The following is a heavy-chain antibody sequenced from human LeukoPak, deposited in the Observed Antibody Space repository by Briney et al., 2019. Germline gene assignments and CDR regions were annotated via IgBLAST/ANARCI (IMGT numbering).Heavy chain of an antibody. D-gene: IGHD2/OR15-2a*01. J-gene: IGHJ4*02. V-gene: IGHV3-48*03. CDR3: ARDLGVVVMGDY. CDR2: ISSSGSTI. CDR1: GFSFSSYE. Sequence: GGSLRLSCAASGFSFSSYEMNWVRQAQGRGRGWVSYISSSGSTIYYADSVKGRFTTSRDNAKNSLYLQMNSLRAEETAVYYCARDLGVVVMGDYWGQGTLVTVSS.